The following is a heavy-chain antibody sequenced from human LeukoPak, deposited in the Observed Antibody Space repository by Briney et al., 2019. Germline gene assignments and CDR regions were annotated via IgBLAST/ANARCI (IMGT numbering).Heavy chain of an antibody. V-gene: IGHV4-34*01. CDR1: GGSFSGYY. J-gene: IGHJ4*02. CDR2: INHSGST. D-gene: IGHD1-26*01. CDR3: ARGHGRRPHGILNNYFDY. Sequence: SETLSLTCAVYGGSFSGYYWSWIRQPPGKGLEWIGEINHSGSTNYNPSLKSRVTISVDTSKNQFSLKPSSVTAADTAVYYCARGHGRRPHGILNNYFDYWGQGTLVTVSS.